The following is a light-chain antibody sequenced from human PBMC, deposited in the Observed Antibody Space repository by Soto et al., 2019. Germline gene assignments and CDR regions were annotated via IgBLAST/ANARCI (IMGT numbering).Light chain of an antibody. V-gene: IGLV2-14*01. Sequence: QSVLTQPASVSGSPGQSITISRAGTSSDVGGYNYVSWYQQYPGKVPKLLIYNVSNRPSGVSNRFSGSKSGNTASLTISGLQAEDEADYFCTSSTSGSLYVFGTGTKVTVL. CDR1: SSDVGGYNY. J-gene: IGLJ1*01. CDR3: TSSTSGSLYV. CDR2: NVS.